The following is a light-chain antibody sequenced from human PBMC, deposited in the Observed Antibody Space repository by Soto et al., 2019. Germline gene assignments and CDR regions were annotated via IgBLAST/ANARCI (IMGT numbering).Light chain of an antibody. CDR2: DAS. J-gene: IGKJ3*01. V-gene: IGKV1-33*01. Sequence: DIQMTQSPPTLSASVGDRVTITCQASQDIGNSLNWFQHKPGKAPNLVIYDASNLEIGVPSRFSGSGSGTDFTITISSLRPEYIATYYCQKSDHLPMFGPGTKVESK. CDR3: QKSDHLPM. CDR1: QDIGNS.